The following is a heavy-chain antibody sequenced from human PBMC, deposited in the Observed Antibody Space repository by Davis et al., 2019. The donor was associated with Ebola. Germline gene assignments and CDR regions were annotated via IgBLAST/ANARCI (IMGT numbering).Heavy chain of an antibody. CDR1: GFTFSSYW. Sequence: HTGGSLRLSCAASGFTFSSYWMHWVRQAPGKGLVWVSRINGGGSGTSYADSVKGRFTISRDNAKNSLYLQMNSLRAEDTALYYCAKEGGWFGDIIWHNWFDPWGQGTLVTVSS. CDR2: INGGGSGT. D-gene: IGHD3-10*01. CDR3: AKEGGWFGDIIWHNWFDP. J-gene: IGHJ5*02. V-gene: IGHV3-74*01.